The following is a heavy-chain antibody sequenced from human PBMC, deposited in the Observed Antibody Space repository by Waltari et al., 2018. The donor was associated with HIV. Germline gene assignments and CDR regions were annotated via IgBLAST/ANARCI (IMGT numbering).Heavy chain of an antibody. CDR2: ISRDGSSK. D-gene: IGHD2-15*01. CDR1: GFIFRGFA. V-gene: IGHV3-30*01. CDR3: AREGIVAAPFDF. J-gene: IGHJ4*02. Sequence: QVQLVESGGGRVQPGGSLRLSCAAPGFIFRGFAIHWVRQAPGKGLEWVAVISRDGSSKYYADSVQGRFTISRDNSKNSLHLHMNSLRPKDTAVYYCAREGIVAAPFDFWGLGTLVTVSS.